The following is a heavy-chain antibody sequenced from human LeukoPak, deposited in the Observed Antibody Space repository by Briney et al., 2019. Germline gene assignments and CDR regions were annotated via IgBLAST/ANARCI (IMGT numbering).Heavy chain of an antibody. CDR1: GYSFTSYW. CDR2: IYPGDSDT. Sequence: GESPKISCKGSGYSFTSYWIGWVRQMPGKGLEWMGIIYPGDSDTRYSPSFQGQVTISADKSISTAYLQWSSLKASDTAMYYCARRYYYDSSGYFRVRVYAFDIWGQGTMVTVSS. CDR3: ARRYYYDSSGYFRVRVYAFDI. V-gene: IGHV5-51*01. D-gene: IGHD3-22*01. J-gene: IGHJ3*02.